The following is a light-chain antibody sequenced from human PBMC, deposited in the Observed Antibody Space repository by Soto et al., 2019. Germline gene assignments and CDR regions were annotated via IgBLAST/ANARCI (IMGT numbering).Light chain of an antibody. V-gene: IGLV8-61*01. J-gene: IGLJ2*01. Sequence: QTVVTQEPSFSVSPGRTVTRTCGLSSGSVSTSYYPSWYQQTPGQAPRTLIYSTNTRSSGVPDRFSGSILGNKAALTITGAQADDESDYYCVLYMGSGISVFGGGTQLTVL. CDR1: SGSVSTSYY. CDR3: VLYMGSGISV. CDR2: STN.